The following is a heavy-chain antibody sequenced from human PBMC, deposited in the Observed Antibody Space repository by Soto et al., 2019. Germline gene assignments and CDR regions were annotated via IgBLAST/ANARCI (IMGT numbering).Heavy chain of an antibody. D-gene: IGHD3-16*01. CDR1: GFTFSSYG. V-gene: IGHV3-30*18. J-gene: IGHJ4*02. CDR3: AKDTWGDDSAPFDY. Sequence: XGSLRLSCAASGFTFSSYGMHWVRQAPGKGLEWVAVISYDGSNKYYADSVKGRFTISRDNSKNTLYLQMNSLRAEDTAVYYCAKDTWGDDSAPFDYWGQGTLVTV. CDR2: ISYDGSNK.